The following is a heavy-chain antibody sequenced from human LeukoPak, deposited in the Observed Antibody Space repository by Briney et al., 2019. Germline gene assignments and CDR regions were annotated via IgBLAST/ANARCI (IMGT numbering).Heavy chain of an antibody. CDR2: IYYSGST. J-gene: IGHJ4*02. CDR3: ARWRGDPGYFDY. V-gene: IGHV4-59*11. D-gene: IGHD3-10*01. CDR1: GGSISSHY. Sequence: SETLSLTCTVSGGSISSHYWSWIRQPPGKGLEWIGYIYYSGSTNYNPSLKSRVTISVDTSKNQFSLKLSSVTAADTAVYYCARWRGDPGYFDYWGQGTLVTVSS.